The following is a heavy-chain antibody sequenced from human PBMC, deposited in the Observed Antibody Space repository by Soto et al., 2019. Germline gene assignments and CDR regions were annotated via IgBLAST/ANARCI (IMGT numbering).Heavy chain of an antibody. V-gene: IGHV4-4*07. Sequence: QVQLQESGPGLVKPSETLSLTCTVSGGSINRHFWSWIRQPAGKGLEWIGRIYISGSTNYNPSLNSRITMSVDTSKNQFSLRLSSVTAADTAVYYCARDSRSGGTFDYWGPGTLVTVSS. J-gene: IGHJ4*02. CDR1: GGSINRHF. D-gene: IGHD6-25*01. CDR2: IYISGST. CDR3: ARDSRSGGTFDY.